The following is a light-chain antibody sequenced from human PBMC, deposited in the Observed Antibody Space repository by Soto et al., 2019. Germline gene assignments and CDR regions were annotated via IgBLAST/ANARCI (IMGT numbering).Light chain of an antibody. Sequence: IQLTQSPSSLSASVGDRVTITCRASQGISSYLAWYQQKPGKAPKLLIYAASTLQSGVPSRFSGSGSGTDSTLTIISLQPEDFATYYCQQLNSYPLTFGPGTKVDIK. V-gene: IGKV1-9*01. CDR3: QQLNSYPLT. CDR2: AAS. CDR1: QGISSY. J-gene: IGKJ3*01.